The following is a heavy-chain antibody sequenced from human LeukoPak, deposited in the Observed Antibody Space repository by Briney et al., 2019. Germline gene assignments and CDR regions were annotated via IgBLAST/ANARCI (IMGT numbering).Heavy chain of an antibody. J-gene: IGHJ4*02. V-gene: IGHV4-59*01. CDR1: GGSISSYY. D-gene: IGHD4-17*01. CDR3: ARAQFHDYGDYPPYFDY. CDR2: TYYSGST. Sequence: SETLSLTCTVSGGSISSYYWSWIRQPPGKGLEWIGYTYYSGSTNYNPSLKSRVTISVDTSKNQFSLKLSSVTAADTAVYYCARAQFHDYGDYPPYFDYWGQGTLVTVSS.